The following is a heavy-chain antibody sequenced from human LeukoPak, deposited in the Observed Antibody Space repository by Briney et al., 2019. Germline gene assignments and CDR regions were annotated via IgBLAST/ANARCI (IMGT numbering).Heavy chain of an antibody. CDR3: AREPNSAYYYVDY. CDR2: ISYDGSNK. CDR1: GFTFSTYA. Sequence: GGSLRLSCAASGFTFSTYAMHWVRQAPGKGLEWVAVISYDGSNKYYADSVKGRFTISRDNSKSTLYLQMNSLRAEDTAVYYCAREPNSAYYYVDYWGQGTLVTVSA. V-gene: IGHV3-30-3*01. J-gene: IGHJ4*02. D-gene: IGHD3-22*01.